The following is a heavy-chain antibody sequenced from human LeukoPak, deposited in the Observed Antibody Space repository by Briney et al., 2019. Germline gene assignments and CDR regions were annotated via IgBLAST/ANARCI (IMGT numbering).Heavy chain of an antibody. CDR1: GYTLTELS. V-gene: IGHV1-24*01. Sequence: ASVKVSCKVSGYTLTELSMHWVRQAPGKGLEWMGGFDPGDGETIYAQKFQGRVTMTEDTSTDTAYMELSSLRSEDTAVYYCACSGSYYKSIDYFDYWGQGTLVTVSS. J-gene: IGHJ4*02. CDR3: ACSGSYYKSIDYFDY. D-gene: IGHD3-10*02. CDR2: FDPGDGET.